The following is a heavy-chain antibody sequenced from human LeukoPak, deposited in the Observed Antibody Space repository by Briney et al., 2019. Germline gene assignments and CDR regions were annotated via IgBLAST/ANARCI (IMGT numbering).Heavy chain of an antibody. CDR1: GGSISSYY. D-gene: IGHD3-10*01. V-gene: IGHV4-59*01. CDR2: IYYSGST. J-gene: IGHJ4*02. Sequence: PSETLSLTCTVSGGSISSYYWSWIRQPPGKGLEWIGYIYYSGSTNYNPSLKSRVTISVDTSKNQFSLKLSSVTAADTAVYYCASPSDWGQGTLVTVSS. CDR3: ASPSD.